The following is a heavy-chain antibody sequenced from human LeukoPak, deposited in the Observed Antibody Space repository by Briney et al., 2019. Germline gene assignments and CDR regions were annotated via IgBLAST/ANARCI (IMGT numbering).Heavy chain of an antibody. CDR1: GYTFTSYA. CDR2: INTNTGNP. Sequence: GASVKVSCKASGYTFTSYAMNWVRQAPGQGLEWMGWINTNTGNPTYAQGFTGRFVFSLDTSVSTAYLQISSLKAEDTAVYYCARVTSAASTKLKYYYYYMDVWGKGTTVTVSS. D-gene: IGHD2-2*01. V-gene: IGHV7-4-1*02. CDR3: ARVTSAASTKLKYYYYYMDV. J-gene: IGHJ6*03.